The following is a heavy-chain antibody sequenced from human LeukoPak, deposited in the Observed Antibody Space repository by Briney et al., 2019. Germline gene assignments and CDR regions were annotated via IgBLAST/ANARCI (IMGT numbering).Heavy chain of an antibody. CDR2: ISSSGSTI. D-gene: IGHD2-15*01. V-gene: IGHV3-48*03. J-gene: IGHJ4*02. Sequence: PGGSLRLSCAASGFTFSSFEMNWVRQAPGKGLEWVSYISSSGSTIYYADSVKGRFTSSRDNAKNSLYLQMNSLRAEDTAVYYCAREWSNFDYWGQGALVTVSS. CDR1: GFTFSSFE. CDR3: AREWSNFDY.